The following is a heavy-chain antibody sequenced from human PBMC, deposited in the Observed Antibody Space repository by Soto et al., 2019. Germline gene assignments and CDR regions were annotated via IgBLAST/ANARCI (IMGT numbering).Heavy chain of an antibody. Sequence: GGSLRLSCAASGFTFISYSMNWVRQAPGKGLEWVSSISSSSSYIYYADSVKGRFTISRDNAKNSLYLQMNSLRAEDTAVYYCARDPDWNYVHYYYGMDVWGQGTTVTVSS. CDR1: GFTFISYS. J-gene: IGHJ6*02. V-gene: IGHV3-21*01. CDR2: ISSSSSYI. D-gene: IGHD1-7*01. CDR3: ARDPDWNYVHYYYGMDV.